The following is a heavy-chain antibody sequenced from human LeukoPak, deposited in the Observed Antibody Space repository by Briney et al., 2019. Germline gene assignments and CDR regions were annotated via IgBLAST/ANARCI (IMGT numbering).Heavy chain of an antibody. CDR3: TIIPNVILFTHYFEY. CDR1: GGVFTTYA. Sequence: SVKVSCKASGGVFTTYAISWVRQAPGQGLGWWGGFFPFLGTTNYAQKFQGRVTITADEPTRTAYMELTYLRSDDTAVYYCTIIPNVILFTHYFEYWGQGTLVTVSS. CDR2: FFPFLGTT. V-gene: IGHV1-69*01. J-gene: IGHJ4*02. D-gene: IGHD2-21*01.